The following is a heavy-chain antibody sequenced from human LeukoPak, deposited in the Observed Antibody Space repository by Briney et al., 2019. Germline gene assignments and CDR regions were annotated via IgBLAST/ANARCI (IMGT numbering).Heavy chain of an antibody. V-gene: IGHV4-59*01. CDR2: IYYSGST. D-gene: IGHD6-19*01. J-gene: IGHJ5*02. CDR3: ARILGYSSHFDP. CDR1: GGSINSYY. Sequence: SETLSLTCTVSGGSINSYYWSWIRQPPGKGLEWIGYIYYSGSTNYNPSLKSRVTISVDTSKNQFSLKLSSVTAADTAVYYCARILGYSSHFDPWGQGTLVTASS.